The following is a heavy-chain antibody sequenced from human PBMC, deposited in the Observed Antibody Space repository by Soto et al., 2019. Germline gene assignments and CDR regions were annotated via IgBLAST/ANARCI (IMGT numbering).Heavy chain of an antibody. D-gene: IGHD6-19*01. J-gene: IGHJ3*01. V-gene: IGHV4-34*01. Sequence: SETLSLTCAVYGGSFSGYFWNWIRQTPGKGLEWIGKVNHNGRNNYNPSLKSRVTISLDMSKNQISLKLTSVTAADTAVYYCARGGSSDWQVAFNFWGQGTMVTVSS. CDR3: ARGGSSDWQVAFNF. CDR1: GGSFSGYF. CDR2: VNHNGRN.